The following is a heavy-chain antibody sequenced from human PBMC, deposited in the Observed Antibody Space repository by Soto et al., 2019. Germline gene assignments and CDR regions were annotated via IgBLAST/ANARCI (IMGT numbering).Heavy chain of an antibody. CDR3: ARRPLRYFDWLPSYYFDY. Sequence: YYWSWIRQPPGKGLEWIGEINHSGSTNYNPSLKSRVTISVDTSKNQFSLKLSSVTAADTAVYYCARRPLRYFDWLPSYYFDYWGQGTLVTVSS. D-gene: IGHD3-9*01. J-gene: IGHJ4*02. CDR1: YY. V-gene: IGHV4-34*01. CDR2: INHSGST.